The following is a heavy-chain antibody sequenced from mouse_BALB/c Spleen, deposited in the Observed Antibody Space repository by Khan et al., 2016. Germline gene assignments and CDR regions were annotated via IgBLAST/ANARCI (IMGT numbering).Heavy chain of an antibody. J-gene: IGHJ2*01. CDR3: TTVDPDY. CDR2: IRLKSDNYAT. Sequence: EVQLEESGGGLVQPGGSMKLSCVASGFTFSSYWMSWVRQSPEKGLEWVAEIRLKSDNYATHYAESVKGKFTTSRDDSKSRLYLQMNSLRAEDTGIYSCTTVDPDYWGQGTTLTVSS. V-gene: IGHV6-6*02. D-gene: IGHD1-1*01. CDR1: GFTFSSYW.